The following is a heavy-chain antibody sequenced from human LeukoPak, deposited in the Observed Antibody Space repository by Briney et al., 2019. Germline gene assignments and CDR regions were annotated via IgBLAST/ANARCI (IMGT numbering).Heavy chain of an antibody. CDR3: AKGVAAAGIRYYFDY. V-gene: IGHV3-9*01. J-gene: IGHJ4*02. CDR1: GFTFDDYA. Sequence: GGSLRLSCAASGFTFDDYAMHWVRQAPGKGLEWVSGICWNSGSIGYADSVKGRFTISRDNAKNSLYLQMNSLRAEDTALYYCAKGVAAAGIRYYFDYWGPGTLVTVSS. D-gene: IGHD6-13*01. CDR2: ICWNSGSI.